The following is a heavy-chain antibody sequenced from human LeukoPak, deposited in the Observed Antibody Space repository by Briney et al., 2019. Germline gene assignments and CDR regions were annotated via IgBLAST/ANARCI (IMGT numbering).Heavy chain of an antibody. V-gene: IGHV7-4-1*02. CDR2: INTNTGNP. CDR3: ARPLWFGESPPRDYYYYGMDV. D-gene: IGHD3-10*01. J-gene: IGHJ6*02. Sequence: ASVKVSCRASGYTFTSYAMNWVRQAPGQGLEWMGWINTNTGNPTYAQGFTGRFVFSLDTSVSTAYLQISSLKAEDTAVYYCARPLWFGESPPRDYYYYGMDVWGQGTTVTVSS. CDR1: GYTFTSYA.